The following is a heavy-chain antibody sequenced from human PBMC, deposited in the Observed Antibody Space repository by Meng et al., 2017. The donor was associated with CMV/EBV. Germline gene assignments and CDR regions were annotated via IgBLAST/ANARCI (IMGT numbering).Heavy chain of an antibody. V-gene: IGHV3-48*04. Sequence: GESLKISCAASGFTFSSYSMNWVRQAPGKGLEWVSYISSSSSTIYYADSVKGRFTISRDNAKNSLYLQKNSLRAEDTAVYYCARGPPYYDILTGYYPFGYWGQGTLVTVSS. CDR2: ISSSSSTI. CDR1: GFTFSSYS. D-gene: IGHD3-9*01. CDR3: ARGPPYYDILTGYYPFGY. J-gene: IGHJ4*02.